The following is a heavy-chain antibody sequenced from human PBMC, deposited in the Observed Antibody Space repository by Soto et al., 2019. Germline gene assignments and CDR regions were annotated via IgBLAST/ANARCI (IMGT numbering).Heavy chain of an antibody. Sequence: EVQLVESGGGLIQTGGSLRLSCAASGFTFTDYWMHWARQAPGKGLVWVPRIKADEITTSYADSVKGRFTIFRDNAKNTLYLQMNSLTAEDTAVYYCARGLYLDYGQDYWGRGTLVTVSS. CDR1: GFTFTDYW. V-gene: IGHV3-74*01. CDR3: ARGLYLDYGQDY. D-gene: IGHD4-17*01. J-gene: IGHJ4*02. CDR2: IKADEITT.